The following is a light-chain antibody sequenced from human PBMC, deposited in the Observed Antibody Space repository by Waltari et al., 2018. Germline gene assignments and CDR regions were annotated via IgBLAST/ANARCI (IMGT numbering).Light chain of an antibody. Sequence: QSALTQPASASGSPGQSITLSCTGTSSDVAGHNYVSWYQQHPGKAPKLMIYDVSKRPSGVSNRFSGSKSGNTASLTISGLQAEDEADYYCSSYTSSSTVVFGGGTKLTVL. CDR3: SSYTSSSTVV. V-gene: IGLV2-14*01. CDR1: SSDVAGHNY. CDR2: DVS. J-gene: IGLJ2*01.